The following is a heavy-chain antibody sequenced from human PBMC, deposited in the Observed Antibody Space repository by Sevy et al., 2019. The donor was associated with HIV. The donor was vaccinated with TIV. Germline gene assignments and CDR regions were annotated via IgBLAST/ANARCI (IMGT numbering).Heavy chain of an antibody. CDR2: IKSEIDGGTT. J-gene: IGHJ4*02. D-gene: IGHD3-10*01. CDR3: TRGIWFGEFSAYYFDS. CDR1: GFTFNNAW. Sequence: GGSLRLSCAGSGFTFNNAWMSWVRQAPGKGLEWVGRIKSEIDGGTTDYAAPVKGRFTISRDDSKNTLFLQMNSLKTEDTAVYYCTRGIWFGEFSAYYFDSWGQRTLVTVSS. V-gene: IGHV3-15*01.